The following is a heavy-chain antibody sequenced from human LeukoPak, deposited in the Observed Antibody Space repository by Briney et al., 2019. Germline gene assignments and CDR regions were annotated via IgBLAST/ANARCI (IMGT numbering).Heavy chain of an antibody. D-gene: IGHD6-13*01. J-gene: IGHJ6*02. CDR3: ARDWYSSSWYDPYYYYFYGMDV. CDR1: GFTFSSYS. CDR2: ISSSSSYI. Sequence: GGSLRLSCAASGFTFSSYSMNWVRQAPGKGLEWVSSISSSSSYIYYVDSVKGRFTISRDNAKNSLYLQMNSLRAEDTAVYYCARDWYSSSWYDPYYYYFYGMDVWGQGTTVTVSS. V-gene: IGHV3-21*01.